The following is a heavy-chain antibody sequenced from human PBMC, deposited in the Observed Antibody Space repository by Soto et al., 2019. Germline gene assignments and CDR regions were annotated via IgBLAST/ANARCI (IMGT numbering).Heavy chain of an antibody. V-gene: IGHV3-7*05. CDR3: AREAV. Sequence: EVQLVESGGGLVQPGGSLRLSCAASGFTFSGYWMSWVRQAPGKGLEWAANIKQDGSEQFYVDSVKGRFTISRDNAKNSLYLQMNSLRAEDTAVYYCAREAVWGQGTTVTVSS. J-gene: IGHJ6*02. CDR1: GFTFSGYW. CDR2: IKQDGSEQ.